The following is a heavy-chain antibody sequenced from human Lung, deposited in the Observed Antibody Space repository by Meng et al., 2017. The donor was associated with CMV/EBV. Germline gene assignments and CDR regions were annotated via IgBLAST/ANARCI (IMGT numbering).Heavy chain of an antibody. Sequence: SCRALGFRFKPHGIHGVRQAEDKGLEWVAVISYDGYDKYYADSVKGRFTISRDNSNNTVHLQMNSLRGEDSAVYFCAHGRGIQFLHSWGQGTLVTVSS. V-gene: IGHV3-30*03. D-gene: IGHD3-3*01. J-gene: IGHJ5*02. CDR3: AHGRGIQFLHS. CDR2: ISYDGYDK. CDR1: GFRFKPHG.